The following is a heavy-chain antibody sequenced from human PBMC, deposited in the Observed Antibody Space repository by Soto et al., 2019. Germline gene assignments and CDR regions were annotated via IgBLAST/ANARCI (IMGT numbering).Heavy chain of an antibody. D-gene: IGHD6-13*01. J-gene: IGHJ5*02. V-gene: IGHV4-30-4*01. CDR3: ARDVLAAAGTRWFDP. Sequence: TSETLSLTCTVSGGSISSGDYYWSWIRQPPGKGLEWIGYIYYSGSTYYNPSLKSRVTISVDTSKNQFSLKLSSVTAADTAVYYCARDVLAAAGTRWFDPWGQGTLVTVSS. CDR1: GGSISSGDYY. CDR2: IYYSGST.